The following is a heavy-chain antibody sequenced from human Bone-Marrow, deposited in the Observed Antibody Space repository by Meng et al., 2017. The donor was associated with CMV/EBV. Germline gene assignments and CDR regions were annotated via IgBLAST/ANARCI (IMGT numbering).Heavy chain of an antibody. J-gene: IGHJ6*02. V-gene: IGHV1-2*02. D-gene: IGHD1-1*01. Sequence: ASVKVSCKASGYTFTGYYMHWVRQAPGQGLEWMGWINPNSGGTNYAQKFQGRVTMTRDTSISTAYIELSRLRSDDTVVYYGASGWNYYYYYGLDVWGQGNTVTVYS. CDR1: GYTFTGYY. CDR2: INPNSGGT. CDR3: ASGWNYYYYYGLDV.